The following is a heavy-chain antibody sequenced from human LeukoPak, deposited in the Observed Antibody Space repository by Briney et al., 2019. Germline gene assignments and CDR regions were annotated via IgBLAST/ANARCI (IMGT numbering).Heavy chain of an antibody. CDR3: ARLKYSSSWYTVSWFDP. V-gene: IGHV3-53*01. J-gene: IGHJ5*02. CDR2: IYSGGSI. Sequence: GGSLRLSCAASGFTVSSNYMNWVRQAPGKGLEWVSVIYSGGSIYYADSVKGRFTISRDNSKNTLYLQMNSLRAEDTAVYYCARLKYSSSWYTVSWFDPWGQGTLVTVSS. CDR1: GFTVSSNY. D-gene: IGHD6-13*01.